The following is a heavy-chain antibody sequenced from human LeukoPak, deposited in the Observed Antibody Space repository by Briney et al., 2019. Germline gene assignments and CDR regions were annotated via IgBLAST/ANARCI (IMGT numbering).Heavy chain of an antibody. J-gene: IGHJ4*02. CDR1: GFTFSSYA. D-gene: IGHD5-12*01. CDR3: ARAPRGYSGYDLQYYFDY. CDR2: ISYDGSNK. V-gene: IGHV3-30-3*01. Sequence: GGSLRLSCAASGFTFSSYAMHWVRQAPGKGLEWVAVISYDGSNKYYADSVKGRFTISRDNSKNTLYLQMNSLRAEDTAVYYCARAPRGYSGYDLQYYFDYCGQGTLVTVSS.